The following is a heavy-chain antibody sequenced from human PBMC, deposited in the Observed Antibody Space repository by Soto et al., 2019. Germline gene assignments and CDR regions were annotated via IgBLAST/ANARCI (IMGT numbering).Heavy chain of an antibody. J-gene: IGHJ3*01. Sequence: PSETLSLTCAVSGGSITSGDYSWSWIRQPPGKGLEWIGYINHSGNTYYNPSLKSRVTMSVDRSKNQFSLKLTSVTAADTAVYYCARAGYCSGGSCYSDAFDVWGQGTMVTV. CDR3: ARAGYCSGGSCYSDAFDV. CDR2: INHSGNT. CDR1: GGSITSGDYS. D-gene: IGHD2-15*01. V-gene: IGHV4-30-2*01.